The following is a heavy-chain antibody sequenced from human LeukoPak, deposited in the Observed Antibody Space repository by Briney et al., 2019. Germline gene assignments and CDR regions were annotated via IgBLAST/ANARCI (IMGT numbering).Heavy chain of an antibody. Sequence: SVKVSCKASGGTFSNYAINWVRQAPGQGLEWMGGITPIFGTANYVQKFQGRVTITADESTSTAYMELSRLRSEDTAVYYCARDLGYCSSTSCYPFGWFDPWGQGTLVTVSS. CDR3: ARDLGYCSSTSCYPFGWFDP. CDR1: GGTFSNYA. V-gene: IGHV1-69*13. D-gene: IGHD2-2*01. CDR2: ITPIFGTA. J-gene: IGHJ5*02.